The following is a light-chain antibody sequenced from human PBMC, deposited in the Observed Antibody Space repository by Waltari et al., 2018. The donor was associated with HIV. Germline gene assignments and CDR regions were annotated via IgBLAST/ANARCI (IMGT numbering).Light chain of an antibody. CDR2: AGS. Sequence: DIQMTQSPSSLSASVGDRVTITCRASQSITNYLNWYQQKPGKAPRLLIFAGSGLQSGVPARFSGSGSGTDFTLTITSLQAEDFATYYCQQSYSTPRTFGQGTKLDIK. J-gene: IGKJ2*01. CDR1: QSITNY. V-gene: IGKV1-39*01. CDR3: QQSYSTPRT.